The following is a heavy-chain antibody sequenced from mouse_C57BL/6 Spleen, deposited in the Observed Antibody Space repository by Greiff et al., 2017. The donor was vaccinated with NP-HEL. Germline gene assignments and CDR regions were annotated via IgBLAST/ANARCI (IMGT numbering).Heavy chain of an antibody. Sequence: VQLQQSGAELVRPGTSVKVSCKASGYAFTNYLIEWVKQRPGQGLEWIGVINPGSGGTNYNEKFKGKATLTADKSSSTAYIQLSSLTSEDSAVYFCARSDDGYLVYFDVWGTGTTVTVSS. J-gene: IGHJ1*03. V-gene: IGHV1-54*01. CDR1: GYAFTNYL. CDR3: ARSDDGYLVYFDV. CDR2: INPGSGGT. D-gene: IGHD2-3*01.